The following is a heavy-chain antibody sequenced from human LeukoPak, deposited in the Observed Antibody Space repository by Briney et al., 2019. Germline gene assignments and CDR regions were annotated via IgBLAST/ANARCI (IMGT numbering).Heavy chain of an antibody. D-gene: IGHD6-6*01. J-gene: IGHJ6*02. CDR3: ARDTPLEYSSSSLLVYGMDV. CDR2: ISAYNGNT. Sequence: KVSCKASGYTFTSYGISWVRQAPGQGLEWMGWISAYNGNTNYAQKLQGRVTMTTDTSTSTAYMELRSLRSDDTAVYYCARDTPLEYSSSSLLVYGMDVWGQGTTVTVSS. CDR1: GYTFTSYG. V-gene: IGHV1-18*01.